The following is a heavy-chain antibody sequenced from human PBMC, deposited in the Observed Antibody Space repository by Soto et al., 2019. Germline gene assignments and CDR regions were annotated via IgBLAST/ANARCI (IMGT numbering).Heavy chain of an antibody. CDR3: ARDLYYDYVWGSGQGSYGMDV. Sequence: GGSLRLSCAASGFTFSSYGMHWVRQAPGKGLEWVAVISYDGSNKYYADSVKGRFTISRDNSKNTLYLQMNSLRAEDTAVYYCARDLYYDYVWGSGQGSYGMDVWGQGTTVTVSS. D-gene: IGHD3-16*01. V-gene: IGHV3-30*03. CDR2: ISYDGSNK. J-gene: IGHJ6*02. CDR1: GFTFSSYG.